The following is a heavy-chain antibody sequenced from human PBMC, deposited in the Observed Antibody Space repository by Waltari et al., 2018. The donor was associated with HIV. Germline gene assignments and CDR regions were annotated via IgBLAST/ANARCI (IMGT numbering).Heavy chain of an antibody. Sequence: QVQLVQSGAAVKQPGSSVKVSCKASGGTFSSYAIRWVRRAPGQGLEWMGGIIPIFGTANYAQKFQGRVTITADESTSTAYMELSSLRSEDTAVYYCASPDGFDWDRRGGFDYWGQGTLVTVSS. V-gene: IGHV1-69*01. D-gene: IGHD3-9*01. J-gene: IGHJ4*02. CDR2: IIPIFGTA. CDR3: ASPDGFDWDRRGGFDY. CDR1: GGTFSSYA.